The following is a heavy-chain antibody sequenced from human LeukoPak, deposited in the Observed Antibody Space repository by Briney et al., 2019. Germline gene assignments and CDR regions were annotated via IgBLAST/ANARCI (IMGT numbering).Heavy chain of an antibody. J-gene: IGHJ6*02. CDR1: GFIVSGNH. CDR2: IYSGGTT. Sequence: GGSLRLSCGASGFIVSGNHMSWVRQAPGKGLECVSVIYSGGTTYYADPVKGRFTVSRHNSNNTLYPQMNSLRTEDTAVYFCVRHYRYSFGPNFYYYVMDVWGQGTTVTVSS. V-gene: IGHV3-53*04. D-gene: IGHD5-18*01. CDR3: VRHYRYSFGPNFYYYVMDV.